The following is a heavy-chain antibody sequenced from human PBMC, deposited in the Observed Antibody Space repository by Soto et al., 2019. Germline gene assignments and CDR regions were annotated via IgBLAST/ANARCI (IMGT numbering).Heavy chain of an antibody. Sequence: QVQLQESGPGLVKPSQTLSLTCTVSGGSISSGGYYWSWIRQHPGKGLEWIGYIYYSGSTYYNPSLKSRVTISVDTSKNQFSLKLSSVTDADTAVYYCARYSYGLNYFDYLGQGTLVTVSS. V-gene: IGHV4-31*03. CDR3: ARYSYGLNYFDY. D-gene: IGHD5-18*01. J-gene: IGHJ4*02. CDR2: IYYSGST. CDR1: GGSISSGGYY.